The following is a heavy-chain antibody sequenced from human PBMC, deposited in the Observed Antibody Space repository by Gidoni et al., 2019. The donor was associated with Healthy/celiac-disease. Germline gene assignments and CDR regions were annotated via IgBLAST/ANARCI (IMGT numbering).Heavy chain of an antibody. D-gene: IGHD6-19*01. V-gene: IGHV1-69*09. CDR2: IIPILGIA. CDR1: GGTFSSYA. J-gene: IGHJ4*02. Sequence: QVQLVQSGAEVKKPGSSVTVSCKASGGTFSSYAISWVRQAPGQGLEWMGRIIPILGIANYAQKFQGRVTITADKSTSTAYMELSSLRSEDTAVYYCAREYSSDHFDYWGQGTLVTVSS. CDR3: AREYSSDHFDY.